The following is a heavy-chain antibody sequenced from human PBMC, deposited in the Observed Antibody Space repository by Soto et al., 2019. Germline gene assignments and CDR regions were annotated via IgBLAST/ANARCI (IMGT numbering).Heavy chain of an antibody. CDR3: ARHPSIAAAGTSPEDY. CDR1: GGSISSGGYY. CDR2: IYYSGST. V-gene: IGHV4-31*03. Sequence: ASETLSLTCTASGGSISSGGYYWSWIRQHPGKGLEWIGYIYYSGSTYYNPSLKSRVTISVDTSKNQFSLKLSSVTAADTAVYYCARHPSIAAAGTSPEDYWGQGTLVTVSS. D-gene: IGHD6-13*01. J-gene: IGHJ4*02.